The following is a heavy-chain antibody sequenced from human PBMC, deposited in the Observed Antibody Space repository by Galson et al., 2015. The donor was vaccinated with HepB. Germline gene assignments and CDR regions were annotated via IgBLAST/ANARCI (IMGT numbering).Heavy chain of an antibody. CDR1: GYTLTELS. J-gene: IGHJ5*02. Sequence: SVKVSCKVSGYTLTELSMHWVRQAPGKGLEWMGGFDPEDGETIYAQKFQGRVTMTEDTSTDIAYMELSSLRSEDTAVYYCATGQTDSSGWYGGGRIRWFDPWGQGTLVTVSS. CDR3: ATGQTDSSGWYGGGRIRWFDP. V-gene: IGHV1-24*01. CDR2: FDPEDGET. D-gene: IGHD6-19*01.